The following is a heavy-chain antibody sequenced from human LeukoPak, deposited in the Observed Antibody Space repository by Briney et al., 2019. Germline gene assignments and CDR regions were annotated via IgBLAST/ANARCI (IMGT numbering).Heavy chain of an antibody. V-gene: IGHV4-30-2*01. D-gene: IGHD5-18*01. CDR1: GGSISSGGYS. CDR3: ATGAGYSYYFDY. Sequence: PSETLSLTCAVSGGSISSGGYSWSWIRQPPGKGLEWIGYIYHTGSTYYSPSLKSRVTISIDRPRNHFSLSLNSVTAADTAVYYCATGAGYSYYFDYWGQGTLVTVSS. CDR2: IYHTGST. J-gene: IGHJ4*02.